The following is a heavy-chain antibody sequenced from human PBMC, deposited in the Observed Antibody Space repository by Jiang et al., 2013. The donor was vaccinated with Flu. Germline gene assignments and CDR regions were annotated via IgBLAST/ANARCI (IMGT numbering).Heavy chain of an antibody. CDR3: ASDNYYDYLFDY. V-gene: IGHV3-30*01. CDR2: ISHDGSSK. Sequence: VQLVESGGGVVQPGRSLRLSCAASGFTFSTSGMHWVRQAPGKGLEWVAVISHDGSSKYYADSVKGRFTISRDNSKNTLYLQMNSLRANDTAVYYCASDNYYDYLFDYWGQGTLVTVSS. J-gene: IGHJ4*02. D-gene: IGHD3-22*01. CDR1: GFTFSTSG.